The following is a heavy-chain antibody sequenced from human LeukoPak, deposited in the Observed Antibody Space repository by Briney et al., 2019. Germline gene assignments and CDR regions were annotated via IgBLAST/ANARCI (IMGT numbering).Heavy chain of an antibody. CDR2: IKEDGSIQ. Sequence: GGSLRLSCVASEFTFSSYWMTWVRQAPGKGLEWLANIKEDGSIQYYLDSVRGRFTISRDNAKTSVYLQLNSLRADDTAVYYCARDVWTGVAVSDYWGQGTLVTVSS. V-gene: IGHV3-7*01. CDR1: EFTFSSYW. CDR3: ARDVWTGVAVSDY. D-gene: IGHD6-19*01. J-gene: IGHJ4*02.